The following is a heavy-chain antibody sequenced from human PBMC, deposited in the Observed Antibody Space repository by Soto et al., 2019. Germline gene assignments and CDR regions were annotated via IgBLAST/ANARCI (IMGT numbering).Heavy chain of an antibody. V-gene: IGHV1-69*01. Sequence: QVQLVQSGAEVKKPGSSVKVSCKASGGTFSSYAISWVRQAPGQGLEWMGGIIPIFGTANYAQKFQGRVTISQDETCSPAYMTLSRLSSEDRAVQYCARRWGDIPGTGGWFDPWGQGTLVTVSS. J-gene: IGHJ5*02. CDR2: IIPIFGTA. CDR1: GGTFSSYA. CDR3: ARRWGDIPGTGGWFDP. D-gene: IGHD5-12*01.